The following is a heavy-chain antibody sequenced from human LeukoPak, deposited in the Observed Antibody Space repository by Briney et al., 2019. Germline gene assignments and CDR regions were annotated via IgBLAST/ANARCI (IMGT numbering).Heavy chain of an antibody. J-gene: IGHJ6*02. CDR2: ISYDGSNK. CDR3: AREDLYDSSGYYGYYYYGMDV. Sequence: GGSLRLSCVASGLSFSSYGMHWVRQAPGKGLEWVAVISYDGSNKYYADSVKGRFTISRDNSKNTLYLQMNSLRAEDTAVYYCAREDLYDSSGYYGYYYYGMDVWGQGTTVTVSS. D-gene: IGHD3-22*01. CDR1: GLSFSSYG. V-gene: IGHV3-30*03.